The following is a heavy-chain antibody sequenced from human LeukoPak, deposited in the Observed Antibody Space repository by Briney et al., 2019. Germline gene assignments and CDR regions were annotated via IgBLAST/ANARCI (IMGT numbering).Heavy chain of an antibody. D-gene: IGHD4-17*01. J-gene: IGHJ4*02. CDR1: GGTFSSYA. V-gene: IGHV1-69*05. CDR2: IIPIFGTA. Sequence: SVKGSCKASGGTFSSYAISWVRQAPGQGLEWIGRIIPIFGTANYAQKFQGRVTITTDESTSTAYMELSSLRSEDTAVYYCARVGPNDYGDYSFDYWGQGTLVTVSS. CDR3: ARVGPNDYGDYSFDY.